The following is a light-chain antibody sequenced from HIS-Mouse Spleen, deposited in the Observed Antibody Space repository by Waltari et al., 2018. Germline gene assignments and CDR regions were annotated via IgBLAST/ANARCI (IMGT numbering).Light chain of an antibody. CDR2: DVS. CDR3: CSYAGSYTGV. CDR1: SSDVGGYNY. Sequence: QSALTQPRSVSGSPGQSVTISCTGTSSDVGGYNYVLWYHQHPGKPPKLIIYDVSNRPSGVPDRFSGSKSGNTASLTISGLQAEDEADYYCCSYAGSYTGVFGTGTKVTVL. J-gene: IGLJ1*01. V-gene: IGLV2-11*01.